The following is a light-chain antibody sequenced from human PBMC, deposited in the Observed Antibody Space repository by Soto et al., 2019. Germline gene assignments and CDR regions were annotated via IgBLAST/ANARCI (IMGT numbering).Light chain of an antibody. CDR2: GAS. CDR1: QSVTDK. CDR3: VSYNYWLT. V-gene: IGKV3-15*01. J-gene: IGKJ1*01. Sequence: VMTQSPATVSVSPGERVTLSCRASQSVTDKVAWYQQKPGQAPRLLMYGASTRATGTPDRFSGSGSGTNLNVTIICLKFEDFAGSYWVSYNYWLTFGPRTQ.